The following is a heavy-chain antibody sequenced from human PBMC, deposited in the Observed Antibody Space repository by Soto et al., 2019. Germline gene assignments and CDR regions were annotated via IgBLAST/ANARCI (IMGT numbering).Heavy chain of an antibody. D-gene: IGHD7-27*01. J-gene: IGHJ6*02. Sequence: QVQLVQSGAEVKKPGSSVKVSCKASGGTFSSYAISWVRQAPGQGLGWMGGIIPIFGTANYAQKFQGRVTITADESTSTAYMELSSLRSEDTAVYYCARDREAGDRAHYYYYGMDVWGQGTTVTVSS. V-gene: IGHV1-69*01. CDR3: ARDREAGDRAHYYYYGMDV. CDR2: IIPIFGTA. CDR1: GGTFSSYA.